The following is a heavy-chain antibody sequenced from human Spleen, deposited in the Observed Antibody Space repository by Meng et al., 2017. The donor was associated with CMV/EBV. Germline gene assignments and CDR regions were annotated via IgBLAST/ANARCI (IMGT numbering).Heavy chain of an antibody. CDR2: ISWNSGSI. CDR3: AREGYCSSSSCYGVSSGYYYAMDV. D-gene: IGHD2-2*01. Sequence: GGSLRLSCAASGFTFDDYAMHWVRQAPGKGLEWVSGISWNSGSIGYADSVKGRFTISRDNAKNSLDLQMNSLRVEDTAVYYCAREGYCSSSSCYGVSSGYYYAMDVWGQGTTVTVSS. V-gene: IGHV3-9*01. J-gene: IGHJ6*02. CDR1: GFTFDDYA.